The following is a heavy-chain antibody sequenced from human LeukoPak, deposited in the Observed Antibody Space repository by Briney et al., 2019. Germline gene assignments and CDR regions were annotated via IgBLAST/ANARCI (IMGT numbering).Heavy chain of an antibody. CDR2: ISSYNGNT. Sequence: ASVEVTCKPSGYTFTTYGISWVRQAPGQGLEWMGWISSYNGNTNYAQKLQGRVTMTTDTSTSTAYTERRILISDDTAVYYCARGDYVGYWGQGTLVTGSS. CDR1: GYTFTTYG. J-gene: IGHJ4*02. CDR3: ARGDYVGY. V-gene: IGHV1-18*01.